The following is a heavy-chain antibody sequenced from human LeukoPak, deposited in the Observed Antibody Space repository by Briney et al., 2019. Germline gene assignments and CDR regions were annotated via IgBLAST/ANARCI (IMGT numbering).Heavy chain of an antibody. D-gene: IGHD3-10*01. CDR1: GGSISSSSYY. J-gene: IGHJ5*02. V-gene: IGHV4-39*01. CDR2: IYYSGST. CDR3: ARLRAGVLLWFGVLTYRGNWFDP. Sequence: PSETLSLTCTVSGGSISSSSYYWGWIRQPPGKGLEWIGSIYYSGSTYYNPSLKSRVTISVDTSKNQFALKLGSVTAADTAVYYCARLRAGVLLWFGVLTYRGNWFDPWGQGTLVTVSS.